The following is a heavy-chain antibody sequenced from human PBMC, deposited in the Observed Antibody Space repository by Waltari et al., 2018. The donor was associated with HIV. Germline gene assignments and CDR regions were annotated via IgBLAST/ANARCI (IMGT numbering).Heavy chain of an antibody. CDR3: ARGLGSHFDY. J-gene: IGHJ4*02. CDR2: LSGSSHFI. D-gene: IGHD1-26*01. V-gene: IGHV3-21*02. Sequence: EVQLVESGGGLVKPGETLRLSCAASGFPFSTYNLNWLRQAPVRGLVCVSSLSGSSHFIYHADLVKGLFTIARDNAKNSRYLQMSSLRAEDTAVYYCARGLGSHFDYWGQGTLVTVSS. CDR1: GFPFSTYN.